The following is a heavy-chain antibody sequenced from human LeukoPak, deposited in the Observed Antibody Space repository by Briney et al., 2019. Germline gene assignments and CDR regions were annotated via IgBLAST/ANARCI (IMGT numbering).Heavy chain of an antibody. CDR1: GGSISSYS. CDR2: IYTSRST. D-gene: IGHD1-7*01. V-gene: IGHV4-4*09. CDR3: ARVRNYPNYYYYYMDV. J-gene: IGHJ6*03. Sequence: SETLSLTCTVSGGSISSYSWSWIRQPPGKGLEWIGCIYTSRSTNYNPSLRSRVTMSVDTSKNQFSLKLSSVTAADTAVYYCARVRNYPNYYYYYMDVWGKGTTVTVSS.